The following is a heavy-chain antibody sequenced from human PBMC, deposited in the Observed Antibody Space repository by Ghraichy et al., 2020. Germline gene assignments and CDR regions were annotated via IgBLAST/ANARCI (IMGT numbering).Heavy chain of an antibody. CDR2: ITSTSSTK. Sequence: GGSRRLSCVGSGFTFSSYRLNWVRQSPGKGMEWVSYITSTSSTKFYADSVKGRFTISRDNAQNSRYLQMNGLRDDDTAVYYCARGSTVVRFFYNDGMDVWGQGNKVTVSS. D-gene: IGHD4-23*01. J-gene: IGHJ6*02. V-gene: IGHV3-48*02. CDR1: GFTFSSYR. CDR3: ARGSTVVRFFYNDGMDV.